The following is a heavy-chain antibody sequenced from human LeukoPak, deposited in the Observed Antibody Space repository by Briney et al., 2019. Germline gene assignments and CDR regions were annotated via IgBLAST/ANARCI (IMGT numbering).Heavy chain of an antibody. J-gene: IGHJ4*02. Sequence: ASVKVSCKASGYTFTSYAMHWVRQAPGQRLEWMGWISAGNGNTKYSQKFQGRVTITRDTSASTAYMELSSLRSEDTAVYYCARGNLVEMSYWGQGTLVTVSS. V-gene: IGHV1-3*01. D-gene: IGHD5-24*01. CDR2: ISAGNGNT. CDR1: GYTFTSYA. CDR3: ARGNLVEMSY.